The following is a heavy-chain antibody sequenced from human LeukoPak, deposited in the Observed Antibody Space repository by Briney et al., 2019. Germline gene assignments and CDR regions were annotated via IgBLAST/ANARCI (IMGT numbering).Heavy chain of an antibody. CDR1: GGSLSSSSYY. V-gene: IGHV4-61*01. D-gene: IGHD6-13*01. Sequence: PSETLSLTCTVSGGSLSSSSYYWGWIRQPPGKGLEWIGYIYYSGSTNYNPSLKSRVTISVDTSKNQFSLKLSSVTAADTAVYYCATSIAAAGTLAFDYWGQGTLVTVSS. J-gene: IGHJ4*02. CDR3: ATSIAAAGTLAFDY. CDR2: IYYSGST.